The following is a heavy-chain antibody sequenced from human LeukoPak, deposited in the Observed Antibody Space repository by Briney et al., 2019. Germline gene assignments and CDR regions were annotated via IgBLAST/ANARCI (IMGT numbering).Heavy chain of an antibody. V-gene: IGHV1-18*01. CDR2: ISAYNGNT. CDR1: GYTFSSYG. J-gene: IGHJ4*02. Sequence: ASVKVSCKASGYTFSSYGISWVRQAPGQGLEWMGWISAYNGNTNFAQEFQGRVTMTTDSSTSTASMELRSLRSDDTAVYYCARDQGIYNHRIIDSWGQGTLVTVSS. CDR3: ARDQGIYNHRIIDS. D-gene: IGHD5-12*01.